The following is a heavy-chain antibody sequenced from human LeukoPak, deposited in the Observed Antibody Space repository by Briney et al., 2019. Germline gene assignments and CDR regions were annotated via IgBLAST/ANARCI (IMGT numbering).Heavy chain of an antibody. CDR1: GDSINSGGYC. CDR3: AGSEAPITPPPYGMGV. Sequence: SETLSLTCTLSGDSINSGGYCWNWFRQLPGKGLEWIGYIYSSGNTLYNPSLKSRVIISVDTSKNQFSLKLSSVTAADTALYYCAGSEAPITPPPYGMGVWGQGTKVTVSS. CDR2: IYSSGNT. D-gene: IGHD3-10*01. V-gene: IGHV4-31*03. J-gene: IGHJ6*02.